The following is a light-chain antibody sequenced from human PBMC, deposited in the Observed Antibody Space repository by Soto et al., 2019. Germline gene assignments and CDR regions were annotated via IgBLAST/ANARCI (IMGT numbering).Light chain of an antibody. V-gene: IGKV1-33*01. CDR2: DAS. J-gene: IGKJ5*01. CDR1: QDITNY. CDR3: QHYDHLPIT. Sequence: DIQMTQSPSSLSASVGDRVTITCQASQDITNYLNWYQQKPGRAPRLLLYDASSLETGVPSRFSGSGSVTDFTLTISSLQPEDVATYYCQHYDHLPITFGQGTRLEIK.